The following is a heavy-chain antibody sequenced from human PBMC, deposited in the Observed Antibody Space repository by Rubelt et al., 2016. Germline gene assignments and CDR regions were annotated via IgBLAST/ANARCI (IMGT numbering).Heavy chain of an antibody. J-gene: IGHJ3*02. CDR3: ARDQLALYAFDI. V-gene: IGHV1-18*01. CDR2: ISAYDGNT. Sequence: QVQLVQSGAEVKKPGASVKVSCKASGYTFTSYGISWVRQAPGQGLEWMGWISAYDGNTNYAQKLKGRATMTADTSTSTAYMERRSRRSDDTAVYCCARDQLALYAFDIWGQGTMVTVSS. D-gene: IGHD1-1*01. CDR1: GYTFTSYG.